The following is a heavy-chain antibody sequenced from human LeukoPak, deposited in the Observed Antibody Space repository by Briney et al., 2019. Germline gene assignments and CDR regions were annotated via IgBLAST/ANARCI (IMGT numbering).Heavy chain of an antibody. D-gene: IGHD6-13*01. J-gene: IGHJ3*02. CDR2: INPNSGGT. CDR3: ARDLAPYSSSWYDAWCAFDI. V-gene: IGHV1-2*02. CDR1: GYTFTGYY. Sequence: GASVKVSCKASGYTFTGYYMHWVRQAPGQGLEWMGWINPNSGGTNYAQKFQGRVTMTRGTSISTAYMELSRLRSDDTAVYYCARDLAPYSSSWYDAWCAFDIWGQGTMVTVSS.